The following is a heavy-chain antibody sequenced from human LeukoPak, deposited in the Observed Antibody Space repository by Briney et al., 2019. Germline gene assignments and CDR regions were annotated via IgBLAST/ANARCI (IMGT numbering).Heavy chain of an antibody. CDR2: ISGSGSST. V-gene: IGHV3-23*01. J-gene: IGHJ4*02. D-gene: IGHD3-3*01. Sequence: GGSLRLSCAASGFTVSNNYMTWVRQAPGKGLEWVSVISGSGSSTYYADSVKGRFTISRDNSKNTLYLQMNSLRAVDTALYYCAKDGQITRVLTPFDYWGQGTLVTVSS. CDR3: AKDGQITRVLTPFDY. CDR1: GFTVSNNY.